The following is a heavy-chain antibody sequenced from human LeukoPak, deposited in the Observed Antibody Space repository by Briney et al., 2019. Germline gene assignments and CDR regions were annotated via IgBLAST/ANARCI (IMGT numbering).Heavy chain of an antibody. CDR2: IHPRSGET. Sequence: ASVKVSCKASGYSFTAFYIHWVRQAPGQGLEWMGWIHPRSGETNYAYKFRGRVTMTKDTSISTTYMDLGSLGSDDTAVYYCARDGEYGTGSYYRGCFDYWGQGTLVTVSS. J-gene: IGHJ4*02. CDR3: ARDGEYGTGSYYRGCFDY. D-gene: IGHD3-10*01. CDR1: GYSFTAFY. V-gene: IGHV1-2*02.